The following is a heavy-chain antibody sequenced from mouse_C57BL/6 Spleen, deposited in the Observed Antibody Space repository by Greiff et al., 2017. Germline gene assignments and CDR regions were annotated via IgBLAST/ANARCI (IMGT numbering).Heavy chain of an antibody. Sequence: VQLQESGPELVKPGASVKISCKASGYAFSSSWMNWVKQRPGKGLEWIGRIYPGDGDTNYNGKFKGKATLTADKSSSTAYMQLSSLTSEDSAVYFCARGDYDFHFDYWGQGTTLTVSS. CDR2: IYPGDGDT. D-gene: IGHD2-4*01. J-gene: IGHJ2*01. CDR3: ARGDYDFHFDY. V-gene: IGHV1-82*01. CDR1: GYAFSSSW.